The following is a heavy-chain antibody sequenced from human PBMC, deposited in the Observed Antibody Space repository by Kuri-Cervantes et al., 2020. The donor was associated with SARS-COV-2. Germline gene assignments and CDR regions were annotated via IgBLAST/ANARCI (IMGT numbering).Heavy chain of an antibody. CDR1: GFTVSSNY. CDR2: INWNGGST. V-gene: IGHV3-53*05. D-gene: IGHD3-22*01. Sequence: GGSLRLSCAASGFTVSSNYMSWVRQAPGKGLEWVSGINWNGGSTGYADSVKGRFTISRDNSKNTLYLQMNSLRAEDTAVYYCARDRDYYDSSGYPYFDYWGQGSLVTVSS. CDR3: ARDRDYYDSSGYPYFDY. J-gene: IGHJ4*02.